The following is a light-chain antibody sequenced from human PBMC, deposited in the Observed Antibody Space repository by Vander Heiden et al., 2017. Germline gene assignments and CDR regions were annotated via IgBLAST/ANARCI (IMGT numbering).Light chain of an antibody. V-gene: IGKV3-15*01. Sequence: EIVMTQSPATLSVSPGERATLSCRASQSVSSNLACYQQKTAHDPRILIYGASTRAAGIPPGFSSSRSGTEYTLTISSLQSEDFAVYYCQQYNNRPPWTFGQGTKVEIK. J-gene: IGKJ1*01. CDR3: QQYNNRPPWT. CDR2: GAS. CDR1: QSVSSN.